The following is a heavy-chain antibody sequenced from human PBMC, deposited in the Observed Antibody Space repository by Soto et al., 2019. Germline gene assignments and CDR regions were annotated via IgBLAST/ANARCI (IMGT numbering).Heavy chain of an antibody. J-gene: IGHJ5*02. CDR2: INPDNGGT. CDR3: ARGRKTTATVGGDFDP. V-gene: IGHV1-2*04. CDR1: GYTFTDYY. D-gene: IGHD4-4*01. Sequence: QVQLVQSGAEVKKPGASVKVSCKTSGYTFTDYYVHWVRQAPVHGLEWMGWINPDNGGTNYAQKFQDWVTLTRDTSIKTTYPALSRLKSDDTAVYYCARGRKTTATVGGDFDPWVQGALVSVSS.